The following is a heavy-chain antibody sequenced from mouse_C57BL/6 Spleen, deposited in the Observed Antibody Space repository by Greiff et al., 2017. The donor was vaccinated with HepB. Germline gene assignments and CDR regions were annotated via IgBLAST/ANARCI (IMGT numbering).Heavy chain of an antibody. CDR3: ARWGYYGSSGWYFDV. D-gene: IGHD1-1*01. Sequence: QVQLKQPGAELVKPGASVKLSCKASGYTFTSYWMHWVKQRPGQGLEWIGMIHPNSGSTNYNEKFKSKATLTVDKSSSTAYMQLSSLTSEDSAVYYCARWGYYGSSGWYFDVWGTGTTVTVSS. CDR1: GYTFTSYW. CDR2: IHPNSGST. J-gene: IGHJ1*03. V-gene: IGHV1-64*01.